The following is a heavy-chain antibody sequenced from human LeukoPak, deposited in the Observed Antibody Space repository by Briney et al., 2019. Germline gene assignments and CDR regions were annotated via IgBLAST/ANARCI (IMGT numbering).Heavy chain of an antibody. CDR2: ISSSSSTI. D-gene: IGHD6-13*01. J-gene: IGHJ3*02. Sequence: GGSLRLSCAASGFTFGSYSMNWVRQAPGKGLEWVSYISSSSSTIYYADSVKGRFTISRDNAKNSLYLQMNSLRAEDTAVYYCARVAAADDRAFDIWGQGTMVTVSS. V-gene: IGHV3-48*01. CDR1: GFTFGSYS. CDR3: ARVAAADDRAFDI.